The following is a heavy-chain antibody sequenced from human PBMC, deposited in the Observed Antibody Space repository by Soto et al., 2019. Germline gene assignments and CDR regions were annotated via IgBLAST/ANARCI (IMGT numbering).Heavy chain of an antibody. J-gene: IGHJ4*02. D-gene: IGHD3-22*01. CDR3: AHRGHYDSSGYYHYFDY. Sequence: QITLKESGPTLVKPTQTLTLTCTFSGFSLSTSGVGVGWIRQPPGEALEWLALMYWDGDKLYSPSLNNRLTITKDTTKNQVVRTMTNMDPVDTATYYWAHRGHYDSSGYYHYFDYWGQGTLVTVSS. V-gene: IGHV2-5*02. CDR2: MYWDGDK. CDR1: GFSLSTSGVG.